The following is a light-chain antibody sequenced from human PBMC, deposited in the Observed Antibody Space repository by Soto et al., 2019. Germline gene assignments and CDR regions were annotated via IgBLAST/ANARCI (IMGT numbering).Light chain of an antibody. J-gene: IGLJ1*01. CDR1: SSNIGSYY. CDR3: GTWDSSLNAYV. V-gene: IGLV1-51*01. CDR2: DNN. Sequence: QSVLTQPPSVSAAPGQKVTISCSGSSSNIGSYYVSWYQHLPGTAPKVLIYDNNKRPSGIPDRFSGSRSGTSATLGITGLQTGDEADYYCGTWDSSLNAYVFGTGTKVTVL.